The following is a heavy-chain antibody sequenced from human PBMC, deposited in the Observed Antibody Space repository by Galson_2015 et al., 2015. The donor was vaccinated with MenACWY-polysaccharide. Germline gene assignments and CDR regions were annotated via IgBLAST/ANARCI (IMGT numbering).Heavy chain of an antibody. Sequence: SLRLSCAASGFTFSTYAMSWVRQAPGKGLEWVSSISSTGVTTSYADSVKGRFTISRDKSENTLSLQMNSLRAEDTAVYYRAKGRLGYTSGYYYFDYWGQGTLITVSS. CDR2: ISSTGVTT. CDR3: AKGRLGYTSGYYYFDY. J-gene: IGHJ4*02. V-gene: IGHV3-23*01. CDR1: GFTFSTYA. D-gene: IGHD6-19*01.